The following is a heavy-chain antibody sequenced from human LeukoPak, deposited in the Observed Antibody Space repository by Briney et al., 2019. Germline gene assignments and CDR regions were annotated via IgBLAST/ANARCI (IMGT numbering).Heavy chain of an antibody. CDR3: ARGRSPAILPNTRHWFDP. CDR1: GGSFSGYY. J-gene: IGHJ5*02. Sequence: SSETLSLSCAVYGGSFSGYYWSWIRQPPGKGLEWIGEINHSGSTNYNPSLKSRVTISVDTSKNQFSLKLGSVTAADTAVYYCARGRSPAILPNTRHWFDPWGQGTLVTVSS. CDR2: INHSGST. D-gene: IGHD2-2*01. V-gene: IGHV4-34*01.